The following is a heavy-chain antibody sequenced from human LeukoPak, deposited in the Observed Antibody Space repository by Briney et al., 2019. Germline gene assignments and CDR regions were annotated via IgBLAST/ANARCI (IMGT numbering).Heavy chain of an antibody. J-gene: IGHJ4*01. CDR1: GASIDKNF. Sequence: SETLSLTCTVSGASIDKNFWTCIRQPPGRGLEWIGYIFSSGSAKYNPSLKSRVTISGDTSKNQISLKLTSVTAADTAVYFCARHRDYYDTWGHGTLVTVSS. CDR2: IFSSGSA. V-gene: IGHV4-59*08. D-gene: IGHD3-22*01. CDR3: ARHRDYYDT.